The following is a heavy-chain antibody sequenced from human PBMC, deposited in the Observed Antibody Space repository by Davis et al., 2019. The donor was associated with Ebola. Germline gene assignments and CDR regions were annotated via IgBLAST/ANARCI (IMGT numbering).Heavy chain of an antibody. CDR1: GFTLTNYA. Sequence: ASVKVSCNASGFTLTNYAIHWVRQAPGQRLALMVWVHGGNGNTKYSQRFQGRVTITTDTSASTVYLDLTSLRSEDTAVFYCARASFGYNSGWYADYWGPGSLVTVSS. V-gene: IGHV1-3*01. J-gene: IGHJ4*02. CDR3: ARASFGYNSGWYADY. CDR2: VHGGNGNT. D-gene: IGHD6-19*01.